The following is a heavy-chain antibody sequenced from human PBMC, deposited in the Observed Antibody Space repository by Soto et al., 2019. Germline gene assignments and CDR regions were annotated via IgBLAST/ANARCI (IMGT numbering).Heavy chain of an antibody. CDR3: ASDPYYYDSSGYYYPRTGYYFDY. Sequence: QVQLVQSGAEVKKPGSSVKVSCKASGGTFSSYAISWVRQAPGQGLEWMGGIIPIFGTANYAQKFQGRVTSTAHESASTAYMELSSLRSEDTAVYYCASDPYYYDSSGYYYPRTGYYFDYWGQGTLVTVSS. V-gene: IGHV1-69*12. CDR2: IIPIFGTA. J-gene: IGHJ4*02. D-gene: IGHD3-22*01. CDR1: GGTFSSYA.